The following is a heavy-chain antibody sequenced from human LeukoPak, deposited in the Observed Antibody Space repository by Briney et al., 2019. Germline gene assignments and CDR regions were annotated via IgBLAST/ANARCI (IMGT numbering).Heavy chain of an antibody. D-gene: IGHD2-2*01. V-gene: IGHV4-39*01. CDR2: IYYSGST. J-gene: IGHJ4*02. CDR1: GGSISSSSYY. CDR3: ARRRGVVVPAARGGRSYYFDY. Sequence: SETLSLTCTVSGGSISSSSYYWGWIRQPPGKGLEWIESIYYSGSTYYHPSLKSRVTISVDTSKNQFSLKLSSVTAADTAVYYCARRRGVVVPAARGGRSYYFDYWGQGTLVTVSS.